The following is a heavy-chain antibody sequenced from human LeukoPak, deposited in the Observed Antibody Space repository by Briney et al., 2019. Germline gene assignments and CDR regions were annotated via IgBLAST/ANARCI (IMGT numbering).Heavy chain of an antibody. Sequence: SETLSLTSTVPGGYISSTSYYWGWIRQPPGKGLGWIGSFSYSGNTYYYSPSLKTRVTVSVDTSKNQFALKLSSVTAADTDVYYCARLSIPPLNWFDPWGQGTLVTVSS. V-gene: IGHV4-39*01. D-gene: IGHD6-6*01. CDR2: FSYSGNTY. CDR3: ARLSIPPLNWFDP. CDR1: GGYISSTSYY. J-gene: IGHJ5*02.